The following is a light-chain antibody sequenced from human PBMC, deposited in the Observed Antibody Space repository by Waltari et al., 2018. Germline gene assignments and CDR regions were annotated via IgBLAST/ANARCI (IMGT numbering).Light chain of an antibody. CDR2: RDD. CDR3: AAWDDSLDVVV. CDR1: RSNIGNNY. Sequence: QSMLTQPPSASATPGQRVNISCSGARSNIGNNYVYWYKQIPGTATKLLLYRDDVGPSEGPDRYSGSKSGTSAFLAISGLRSEDEADSHCAAWDDSLDVVVFGGGTKLTVL. V-gene: IGLV1-47*01. J-gene: IGLJ2*01.